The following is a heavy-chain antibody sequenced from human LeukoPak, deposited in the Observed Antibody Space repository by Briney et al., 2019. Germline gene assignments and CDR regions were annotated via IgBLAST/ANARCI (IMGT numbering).Heavy chain of an antibody. J-gene: IGHJ4*02. V-gene: IGHV3-21*01. D-gene: IGHD2-15*01. CDR2: ISCSGNYN. CDR1: GLRFSSYS. Sequence: GGSLTLSCGVSGLRFSSYSMNWLRQAPAKGLEWVSSISCSGNYNFYGASVKGRFTISRDNANNSLYLRISSLVAVYTAVYYCARGAALDFWGQGTLVTVSS. CDR3: ARGAALDF.